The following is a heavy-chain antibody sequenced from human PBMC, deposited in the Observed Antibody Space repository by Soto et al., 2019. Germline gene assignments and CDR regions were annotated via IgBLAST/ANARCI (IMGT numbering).Heavy chain of an antibody. CDR1: GGTIISGDYY. V-gene: IGHV4-30-4*01. J-gene: IGHJ3*02. Sequence: QVQLQESGPRLVKPSQTLSLTCTVSGGTIISGDYYWSWIRQPPGKGLEWIGFIYYSGTTSYNPPPKGRLVISIDTAKNQFYLNLTSVTAADTAVYYCARVVRGDCSPLCGSDIWGQGTMVTVSS. CDR3: ARVVRGDCSPLCGSDI. CDR2: IYYSGTT. D-gene: IGHD2-21*02.